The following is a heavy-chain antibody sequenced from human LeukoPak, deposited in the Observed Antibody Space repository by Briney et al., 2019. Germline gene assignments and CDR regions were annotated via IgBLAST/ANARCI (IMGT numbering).Heavy chain of an antibody. CDR2: IDYSGST. Sequence: PSETLSLTCTVSGGSISSYYWSWIRQPPGKGLEWNGYIDYSGSTNYNPSLKSRVTISVDTSKNQFSLKLSSVTAADTAVYYCASGGGSSPFYYYYYMDVWGKGTTVTISS. V-gene: IGHV4-59*01. CDR1: GGSISSYY. D-gene: IGHD6-13*01. CDR3: ASGGGSSPFYYYYYMDV. J-gene: IGHJ6*03.